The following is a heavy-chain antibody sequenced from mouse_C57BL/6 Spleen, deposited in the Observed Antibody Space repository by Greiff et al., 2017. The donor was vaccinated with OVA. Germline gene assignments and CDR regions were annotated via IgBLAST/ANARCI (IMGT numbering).Heavy chain of an antibody. CDR2: IYPGSGST. J-gene: IGHJ3*01. V-gene: IGHV1-55*01. Sequence: QVQLQQPGAELVKPGASVKMSCKASGYTFTSYWITWVKQRPGQGLEWIGDIYPGSGSTNYKEKFKSKATLTVDTSSSTAYLQLSSLTSEDSAVSYCARPNYYGSSWFAYWGQGTLVTVSA. D-gene: IGHD1-1*01. CDR1: GYTFTSYW. CDR3: ARPNYYGSSWFAY.